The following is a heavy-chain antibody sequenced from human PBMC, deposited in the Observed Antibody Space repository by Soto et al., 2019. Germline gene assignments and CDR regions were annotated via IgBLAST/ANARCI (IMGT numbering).Heavy chain of an antibody. CDR3: ARRTVGWYFDL. J-gene: IGHJ2*01. D-gene: IGHD4-17*01. CDR2: ISGRGGST. V-gene: IGHV3-23*01. Sequence: EVQLLESGGGLVQPGGSLRLSCAASGFTFSIYAMNWVRQAPGKGLEWVSVISGRGGSTYYADSGKGRFTISRDNSKNTLYLQMNSLRAEDTAVYYCARRTVGWYFDLWGRGTLVTVSS. CDR1: GFTFSIYA.